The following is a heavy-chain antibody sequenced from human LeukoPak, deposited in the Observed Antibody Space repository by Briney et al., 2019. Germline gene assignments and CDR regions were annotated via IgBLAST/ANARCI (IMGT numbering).Heavy chain of an antibody. D-gene: IGHD2-2*02. CDR1: GGSISSGGYY. CDR2: IYYSGST. Sequence: SETLSLTCTVSGGSISSGGYYWGWIRQHPGKGLEWIGYIYYSGSTYYNPSLKSRVTISVDTSKNQFSLKLSSVTAADTAVYYCARGDCSSTSCYKSNWFDPWGQGTLVTVSS. J-gene: IGHJ5*02. CDR3: ARGDCSSTSCYKSNWFDP. V-gene: IGHV4-31*03.